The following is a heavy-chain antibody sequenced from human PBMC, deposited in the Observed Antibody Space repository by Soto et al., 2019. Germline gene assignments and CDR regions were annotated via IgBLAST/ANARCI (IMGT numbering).Heavy chain of an antibody. CDR1: GASISXSYYY. CDR2: VFYTGFT. J-gene: IGHJ4*02. CDR3: ATSQKGYNWNYFDH. Sequence: PSETLSLTCAVSGASISXSYYYWAWLRQSPGKGPEWIGSVFYTGFTSYNPSLESRVSVSVDTSKSQFSLKLSAVTAADTAVYYCATSQKGYNWNYFDHWGQGALVTV. D-gene: IGHD1-20*01. V-gene: IGHV4-39*01.